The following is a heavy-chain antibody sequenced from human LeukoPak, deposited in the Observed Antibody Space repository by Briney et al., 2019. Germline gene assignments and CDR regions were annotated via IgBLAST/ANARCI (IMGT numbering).Heavy chain of an antibody. D-gene: IGHD2-21*02. CDR1: GGSIRNSSYY. J-gene: IGHJ3*02. CDR3: ARETYCGGDCYSSLGAFDI. Sequence: SETLSLTCTVSGGSIRNSSYYWSWIRQPPGKGLEWIGYIYYSGSTNYNPSLKSRVTISVDTSKNQFSLKLSSVTAADTAVYYCARETYCGGDCYSSLGAFDIWGQGTMVTVSS. V-gene: IGHV4-61*01. CDR2: IYYSGST.